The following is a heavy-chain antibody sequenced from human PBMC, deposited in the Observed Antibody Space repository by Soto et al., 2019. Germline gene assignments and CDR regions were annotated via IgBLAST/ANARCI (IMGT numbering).Heavy chain of an antibody. CDR1: GFTFSEYS. D-gene: IGHD2-15*01. CDR2: ISSDGDIT. V-gene: IGHV3-64D*06. J-gene: IGHJ4*01. Sequence: GGSLRLSCSASGFTFSEYSMHWVRQAPGKGLQYVSTISSDGDITYYADSVKGRFTISRDNSKNTLFLQMSSLRVEDTAIYFCVKGNQLLRYYFEFWGPGTLVTVSS. CDR3: VKGNQLLRYYFEF.